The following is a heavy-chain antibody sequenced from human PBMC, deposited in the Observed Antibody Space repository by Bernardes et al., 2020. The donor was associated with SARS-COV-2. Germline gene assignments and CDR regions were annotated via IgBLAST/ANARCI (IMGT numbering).Heavy chain of an antibody. CDR2: IKQDGSEK. CDR1: GFTFSSYW. J-gene: IGHJ4*02. Sequence: VGSLRLSCAASGFTFSSYWMSWVRQAPGKGLEWVANIKQDGSEKYYVDSVKGRFTISRDNAKNSLYLQMNSLRAEDTAVYYCARDSGEAFGDFDYWGQGTLVTVSS. D-gene: IGHD3-10*01. CDR3: ARDSGEAFGDFDY. V-gene: IGHV3-7*01.